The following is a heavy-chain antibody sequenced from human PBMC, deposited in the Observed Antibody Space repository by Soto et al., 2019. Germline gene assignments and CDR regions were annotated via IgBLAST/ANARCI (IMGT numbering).Heavy chain of an antibody. CDR1: GGSFTSNNW. V-gene: IGHV4-4*02. J-gene: IGHJ4*02. D-gene: IGHD1-7*01. CDR3: ASRDPGTSVDY. Sequence: SETLSLTCAVSGGSFTSNNWWTSVRQPPGQGLEWIGEIYRTGSTNYHPSLKSRVTITLHKSQNQFSLTVTYLTAADTAVYYCASRDPGTSVDYWGQGTLVTVSS. CDR2: IYRTGST.